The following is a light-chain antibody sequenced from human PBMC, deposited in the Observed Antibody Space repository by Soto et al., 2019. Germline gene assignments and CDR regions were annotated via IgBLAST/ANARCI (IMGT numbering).Light chain of an antibody. V-gene: IGKV1-12*01. J-gene: IGKJ3*01. CDR2: AAA. Sequence: DIQMTQSPSSVSASVGDRVTITCRASQGIGSWLGWYQQKPGTAPKLLIYAAASLQSGVPSRFSATFSGTEFTLTISSLQPEDLATYFCQQANSFPLTFGPGTKVDLK. CDR1: QGIGSW. CDR3: QQANSFPLT.